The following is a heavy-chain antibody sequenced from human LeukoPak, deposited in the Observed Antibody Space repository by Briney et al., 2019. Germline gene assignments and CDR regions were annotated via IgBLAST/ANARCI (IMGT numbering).Heavy chain of an antibody. J-gene: IGHJ4*02. CDR1: GFTFSDYY. CDR2: ISSSGSTI. Sequence: PGGSLRLSCAASGFTFSDYYMSWIRQAPGKGLEWVSDISSSGSTIYYADSVKGPFTISRDNAKTSLYLQMNRLRAEDTAVYYCARETTVTTYYFDSWGPGTLVTVSS. D-gene: IGHD4-17*01. CDR3: ARETTVTTYYFDS. V-gene: IGHV3-11*01.